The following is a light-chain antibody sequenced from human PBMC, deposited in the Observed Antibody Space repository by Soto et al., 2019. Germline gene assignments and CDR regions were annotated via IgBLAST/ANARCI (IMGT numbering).Light chain of an antibody. J-gene: IGLJ2*01. CDR1: SSDLGGYNY. Sequence: QSVLTQPASVSGSPGQSITISCTGTSSDLGGYNYVSWYQQHPGKAPKLMIYEVSNRPSGVSNRFSGSKSGNTASLTISGLPAEDEADYYCSSYTTSSTLYVVFGGGTKLTVL. CDR3: SSYTTSSTLYVV. V-gene: IGLV2-14*01. CDR2: EVS.